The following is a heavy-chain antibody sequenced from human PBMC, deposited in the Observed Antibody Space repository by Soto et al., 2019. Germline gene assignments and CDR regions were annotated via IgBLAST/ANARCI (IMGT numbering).Heavy chain of an antibody. CDR3: ARSIASAMYPSDF. CDR1: GFGISDYY. D-gene: IGHD6-13*01. V-gene: IGHV3-11*06. Sequence: GGSLRLSCAASGFGISDYYMNWIRQAPGKGLEWVSYIGTTSSFTNYADSVKGRFTISRDKAKNSLYLQMNSLRAEDTALYYCARSIASAMYPSDFWGQGTLVTVSS. J-gene: IGHJ4*02. CDR2: IGTTSSFT.